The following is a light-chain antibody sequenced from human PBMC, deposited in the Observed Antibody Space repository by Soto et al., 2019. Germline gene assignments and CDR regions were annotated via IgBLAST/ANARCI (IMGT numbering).Light chain of an antibody. CDR2: KAS. J-gene: IGKJ1*01. Sequence: DIQMTQSPSTLSASVGDRVTITCRASQSISNWLAWYQQRPGKAPKLLIYKASSLESGVPSRFSGSGSGTQFTLTISSLQPFDFATYYCQQDGTSPWTFGQGNMV. V-gene: IGKV1-5*03. CDR3: QQDGTSPWT. CDR1: QSISNW.